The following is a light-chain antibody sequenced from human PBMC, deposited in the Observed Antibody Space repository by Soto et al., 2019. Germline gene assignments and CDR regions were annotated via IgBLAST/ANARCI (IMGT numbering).Light chain of an antibody. CDR1: QSVNNNY. CDR3: PQYGSSPFT. J-gene: IGKJ3*01. V-gene: IGKV3-20*01. Sequence: EIVLTQSPGTLSLSPGERATLSCRASQSVNNNYLVWYQQNPGQPPRLLIYGASSRATGIPDRFSGSGSGTDFTLTISRLEPEDFSVYCCPQYGSSPFTFGPGTKVDIK. CDR2: GAS.